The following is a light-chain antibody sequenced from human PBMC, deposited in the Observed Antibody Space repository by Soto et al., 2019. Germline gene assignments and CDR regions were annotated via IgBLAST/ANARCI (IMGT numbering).Light chain of an antibody. Sequence: EILLTQSPGTLSLSPGERVTLSCRASQSVNSNFLAWYQQKPGQAPRLLISGASNRATGIPDRFSGSGSGTDFTLTISRLEPEDFAVYYCQQYGNSPRTFGQGTKVDIK. CDR3: QQYGNSPRT. CDR1: QSVNSNF. J-gene: IGKJ1*01. CDR2: GAS. V-gene: IGKV3-20*01.